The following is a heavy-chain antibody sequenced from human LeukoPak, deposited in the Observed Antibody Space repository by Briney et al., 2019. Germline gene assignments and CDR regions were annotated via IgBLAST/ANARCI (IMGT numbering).Heavy chain of an antibody. Sequence: PSETLSLTCTVSGGSISSSSYYWGWIRQPPGKGLEWIGNIYYSGSTYYNPSLKSRVTISVDTSKNQFSLKLSPVTAADTAVYYCARVSTMVRGVIITGRFKWFDPWGQGTLVTVSS. CDR2: IYYSGST. CDR1: GGSISSSSYY. CDR3: ARVSTMVRGVIITGRFKWFDP. D-gene: IGHD3-10*01. J-gene: IGHJ5*02. V-gene: IGHV4-39*07.